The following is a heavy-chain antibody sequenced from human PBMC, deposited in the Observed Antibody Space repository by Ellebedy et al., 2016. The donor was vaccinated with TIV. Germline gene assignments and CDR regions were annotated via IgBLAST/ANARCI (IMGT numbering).Heavy chain of an antibody. D-gene: IGHD1-26*01. CDR3: ARETPYPVGASYDTFDI. CDR1: GDSIGSSY. CDR2: IHYTGST. J-gene: IGHJ3*02. V-gene: IGHV4-59*01. Sequence: MPGGSLRLSCSVSGDSIGSSYWNWIRQAPGKGLEWIGHIHYTGSTSYNPSLKSRVTISVDTATNQFFLNMTSVTAADTAVYYCARETPYPVGASYDTFDIWGQGTLVTVSS.